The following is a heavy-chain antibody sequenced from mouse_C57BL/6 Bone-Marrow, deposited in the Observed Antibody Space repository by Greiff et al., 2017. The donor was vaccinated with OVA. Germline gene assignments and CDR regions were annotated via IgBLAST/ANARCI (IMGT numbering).Heavy chain of an antibody. CDR3: ARGFITTVVAPGYFDV. V-gene: IGHV3-1*01. D-gene: IGHD1-1*01. CDR2: ISYSGST. J-gene: IGHJ1*03. Sequence: EVQLQESGPGMVKPSQSLSLTCTVTGYSITSGYDWHWIRHFPGNKLEWMGYISYSGSTNYNPSLKSRISITHDTSKNHFFLKLNSVTTEDTATYYCARGFITTVVAPGYFDVWGTGTTVTVSS. CDR1: GYSITSGYD.